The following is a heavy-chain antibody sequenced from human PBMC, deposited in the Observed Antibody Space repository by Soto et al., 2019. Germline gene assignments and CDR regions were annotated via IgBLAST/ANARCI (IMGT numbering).Heavy chain of an antibody. CDR1: GGSISSGGYY. J-gene: IGHJ4*02. CDR2: IYYSGST. Sequence: PSETLSLTCTVSGGSISSGGYYWSWIRQHPGKGLEWIGYIYYSGSTYYNPSLKSRVTISVDTSKNQLSLEMTSLTAADTAIYYCARGGDWKFDFWGQGSLVTVSS. D-gene: IGHD2-21*02. V-gene: IGHV4-31*03. CDR3: ARGGDWKFDF.